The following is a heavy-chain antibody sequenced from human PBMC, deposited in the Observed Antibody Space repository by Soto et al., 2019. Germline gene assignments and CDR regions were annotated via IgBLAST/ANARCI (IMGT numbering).Heavy chain of an antibody. CDR3: ARQWGGYCISTSCYALDS. V-gene: IGHV5-51*01. CDR1: GYSFTTYW. CDR2: IYPDDSDI. J-gene: IGHJ4*02. D-gene: IGHD2-2*01. Sequence: PGESLKISCKGSGYSFTTYWIGWVRQMPGKGLEWMGIIYPDDSDIRYSPSFQGQVTISADKSINTAYLQWSSLKASDTAIYYCARQWGGYCISTSCYALDSWGQGTLVTVSS.